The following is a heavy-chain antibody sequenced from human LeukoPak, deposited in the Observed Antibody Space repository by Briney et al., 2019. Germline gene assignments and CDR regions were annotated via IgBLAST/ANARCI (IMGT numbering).Heavy chain of an antibody. V-gene: IGHV3-30*02. CDR2: IRYDGSNK. Sequence: PGGSLRLSCAAPGFTFSSYGMHWVRQAPGKGLEWVAFIRYDGSNKYYADSVKGRFTISRDNSKNTLYLQMNSLRAEDTAVYYCAKDPSYYDSSGYYYAVDYWGQGTLVTVSS. CDR1: GFTFSSYG. D-gene: IGHD3-22*01. CDR3: AKDPSYYDSSGYYYAVDY. J-gene: IGHJ4*02.